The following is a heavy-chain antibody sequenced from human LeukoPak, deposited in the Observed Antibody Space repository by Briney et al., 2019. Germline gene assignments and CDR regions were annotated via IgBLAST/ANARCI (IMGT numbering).Heavy chain of an antibody. D-gene: IGHD6-19*01. CDR3: ATYAVAGTEY. Sequence: GGSLRLSCAASGFTFSSYSMNWVRQAPGKGLEWVSYISSSSTTIYHAASVKGRFTISRDNAKNSLYLQMNSLRDEDTAMYYCATYAVAGTEYWGQGTLLTVSA. V-gene: IGHV3-48*02. J-gene: IGHJ4*02. CDR1: GFTFSSYS. CDR2: ISSSSTTI.